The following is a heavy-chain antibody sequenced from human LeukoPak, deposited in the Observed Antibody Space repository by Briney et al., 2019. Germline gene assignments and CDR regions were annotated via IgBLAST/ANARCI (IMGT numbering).Heavy chain of an antibody. CDR2: IYYSGST. D-gene: IGHD3-10*01. J-gene: IGHJ4*02. Sequence: SETLSLTCTVSGGSISSSSYYWGWIRQAPGKGLEWIGSIYYSGSTYYNPSLKSRVTISVDTSKNQFSLKLSSVTAADTAVYYCARTGSGSYYTIDYWGQGTLVTVSS. CDR1: GGSISSSSYY. V-gene: IGHV4-39*07. CDR3: ARTGSGSYYTIDY.